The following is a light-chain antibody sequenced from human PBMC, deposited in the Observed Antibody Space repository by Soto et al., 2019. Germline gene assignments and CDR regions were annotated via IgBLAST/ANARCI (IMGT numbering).Light chain of an antibody. J-gene: IGKJ1*01. CDR2: HAS. CDR1: QSVSSSY. Sequence: EIVLTHSPGTLSFSPVERATLSCRASQSVSSSYLAWYQQRPGQAPRLLIYHASSRATGIPDRFSGGGSGTDFTLTISRLEPEDFAVYYCKQYGGQGTFGQGTKVDIK. CDR3: KQYGGQGT. V-gene: IGKV3-20*01.